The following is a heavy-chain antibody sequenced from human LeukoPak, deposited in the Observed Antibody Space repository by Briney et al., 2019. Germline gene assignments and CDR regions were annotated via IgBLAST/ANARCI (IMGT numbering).Heavy chain of an antibody. CDR2: ISAYNGNT. V-gene: IGHV1-18*01. CDR1: GGTFSSYA. D-gene: IGHD6-19*01. Sequence: ASVKVSCKASGGTFSSYAISWVRQAPGQGLEWMGWISAYNGNTNYAQKLQGRVTMTTDTSTSTAYMELRSLRSDDTAVYYCAREWLGTGGFDPWGQGTLVTVSS. CDR3: AREWLGTGGFDP. J-gene: IGHJ5*02.